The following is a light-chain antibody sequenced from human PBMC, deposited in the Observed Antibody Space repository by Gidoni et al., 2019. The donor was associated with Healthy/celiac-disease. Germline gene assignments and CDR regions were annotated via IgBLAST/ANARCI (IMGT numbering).Light chain of an antibody. CDR3: MQALQTPRT. Sequence: DLVMTQSPLSLPVTPGEPASISCRSSQSLLHINGNNYLDWYLQKPGQSPQLLIYLGSSRASGVPDRFSGSGSGKDFTLKSSRVEAEDVGVYCCMQALQTPRTFGQGTKVEIK. CDR2: LGS. V-gene: IGKV2-28*01. CDR1: QSLLHINGNNY. J-gene: IGKJ1*01.